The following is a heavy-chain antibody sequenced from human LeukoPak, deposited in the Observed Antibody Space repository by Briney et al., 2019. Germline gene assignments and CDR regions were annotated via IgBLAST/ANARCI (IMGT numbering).Heavy chain of an antibody. J-gene: IGHJ4*02. CDR1: GFTFSSYW. V-gene: IGHV3-7*01. D-gene: IGHD1-7*01. Sequence: GGSLRLSCAASGFTFSSYWMSWVRQAPGKGLEWVANIKQDGSEKYYVDSVKGRFTISRGNAKNSLYLQMNSLRAEDTAVYYCARPLNWNYDSLDYWGQGTLVTVSS. CDR2: IKQDGSEK. CDR3: ARPLNWNYDSLDY.